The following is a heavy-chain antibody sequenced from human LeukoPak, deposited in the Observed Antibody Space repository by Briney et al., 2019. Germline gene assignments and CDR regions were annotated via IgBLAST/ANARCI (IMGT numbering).Heavy chain of an antibody. CDR2: ISSSGSAK. CDR3: ARAAHYDSSGYYRPDY. CDR1: GFTFSSHE. D-gene: IGHD3-22*01. J-gene: IGHJ4*02. Sequence: GGSLRLSCAASGFTFSSHEMNWVRQAPGKGLEWVSYISSSGSAKYYAVSVKGRFTISRDNAKNSLDLQMNSLRAEDTAVYYCARAAHYDSSGYYRPDYWGQGTLVTVSS. V-gene: IGHV3-48*03.